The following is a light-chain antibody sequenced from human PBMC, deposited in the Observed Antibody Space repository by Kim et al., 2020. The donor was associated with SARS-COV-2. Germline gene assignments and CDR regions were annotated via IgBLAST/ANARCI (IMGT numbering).Light chain of an antibody. CDR3: QQRSNLPT. Sequence: EIVLTQTPATLSLSPGERATLSCRASQSVRSYLAWYQHKPGQAPRLLIYDASNRATGIPARFSGSGSGTDFTLTISSLEPEDFAVYYCQQRSNLPTFGGGTKLEI. CDR1: QSVRSY. V-gene: IGKV3-11*01. J-gene: IGKJ4*01. CDR2: DAS.